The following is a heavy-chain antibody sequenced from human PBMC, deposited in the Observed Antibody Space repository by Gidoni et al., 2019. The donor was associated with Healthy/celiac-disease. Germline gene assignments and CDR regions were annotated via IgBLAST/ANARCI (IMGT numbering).Heavy chain of an antibody. CDR3: ARGGATTVTPFDY. Sequence: APGKGLEWVAVIWYDGSNKYYADSVKGRCTISRANSKNTLYLQMNSLRAEDTAVYYCARGGATTVTPFDYWGQGTLVTVSS. CDR2: IWYDGSNK. J-gene: IGHJ4*02. D-gene: IGHD4-17*01. V-gene: IGHV3-33*01.